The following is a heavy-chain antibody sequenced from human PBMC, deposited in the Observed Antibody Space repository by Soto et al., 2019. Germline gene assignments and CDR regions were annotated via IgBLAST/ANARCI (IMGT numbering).Heavy chain of an antibody. CDR1: GYTFTGYY. CDR2: INPNSGGT. Sequence: ASVKVSCKASGYTFTGYYMHWVRQAPGQGLEWMGWINPNSGGTNYAQKFQGWVTMTRDTSISTAYMELSRLRSDDTAVYYCAREVATGTANWFDPWGQGTLVTVS. CDR3: AREVATGTANWFDP. J-gene: IGHJ5*02. D-gene: IGHD1-1*01. V-gene: IGHV1-2*04.